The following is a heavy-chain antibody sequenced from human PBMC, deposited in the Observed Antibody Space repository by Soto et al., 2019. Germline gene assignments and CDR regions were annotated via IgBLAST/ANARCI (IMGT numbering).Heavy chain of an antibody. D-gene: IGHD3-22*01. J-gene: IGHJ4*02. V-gene: IGHV4-59*01. CDR3: ARVPLNYDSTSIDY. Sequence: PSETLSLTCTVSGGSISSYYLSWIRQPPRKGLEWIGNIYYSGNTDYSPSLKSRVTISVDTSRHQFFLKLRSVTTADTAVYYCARVPLNYDSTSIDYWGQGTLVTVSS. CDR1: GGSISSYY. CDR2: IYYSGNT.